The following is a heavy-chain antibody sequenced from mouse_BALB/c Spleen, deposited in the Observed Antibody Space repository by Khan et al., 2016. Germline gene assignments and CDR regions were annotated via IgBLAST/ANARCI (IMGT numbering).Heavy chain of an antibody. Sequence: QIQLVQSGVELVKPGASVKLSCKASGYTFTSYYMYWVKQRPGQGLEWIGEINPSNGGTNFNEKFKSKATLTVDKSSSTAYMQLSSLTSEDSAVYYCTRYYRYYFDYWGQGTTLTVSS. CDR2: INPSNGGT. D-gene: IGHD2-14*01. V-gene: IGHV1S81*02. CDR3: TRYYRYYFDY. J-gene: IGHJ2*01. CDR1: GYTFTSYY.